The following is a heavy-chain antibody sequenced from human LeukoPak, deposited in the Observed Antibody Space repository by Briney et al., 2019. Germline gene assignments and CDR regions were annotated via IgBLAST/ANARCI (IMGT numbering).Heavy chain of an antibody. D-gene: IGHD4-17*01. Sequence: SETLSLTCSVSGGSISSSSSYWGWIRQPPGTGLEWIGSIYYSGSSFDNPALKSRVTISVDTSKNQFSLKLSSVTAADTAVYYCASFATVTTIFDYWGQGTLVTVSS. CDR1: GGSISSSSSY. V-gene: IGHV4-39*07. CDR3: ASFATVTTIFDY. J-gene: IGHJ4*02. CDR2: IYYSGSS.